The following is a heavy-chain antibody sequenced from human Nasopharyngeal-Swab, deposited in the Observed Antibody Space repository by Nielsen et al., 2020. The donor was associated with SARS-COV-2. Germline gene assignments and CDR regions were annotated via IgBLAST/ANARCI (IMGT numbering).Heavy chain of an antibody. Sequence: SETLSLTCAVYGGSFSGYYWSWIRQPPGKGLEWIGEINHSGSTNYNPSLKSRVTISVDTSKNQFSLKLSSVIAADTAVYYCARGRAMVMFSTPRGKYYFDYWGQGTLVTVSS. D-gene: IGHD5-18*01. J-gene: IGHJ4*02. V-gene: IGHV4-34*01. CDR2: INHSGST. CDR3: ARGRAMVMFSTPRGKYYFDY. CDR1: GGSFSGYY.